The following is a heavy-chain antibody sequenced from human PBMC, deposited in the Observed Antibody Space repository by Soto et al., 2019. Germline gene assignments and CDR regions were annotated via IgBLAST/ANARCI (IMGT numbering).Heavy chain of an antibody. Sequence: ASVKVSCKASGYTFTSYGISWVRQAPGQGLEWMGWISAYNGNTNYAQKLQGRVTMTTDTSTSTAYMELRSLRSDDTAVYYCARGIIPTPHYDSSGYYNWGQGTVVTVRS. D-gene: IGHD3-22*01. CDR3: ARGIIPTPHYDSSGYYN. J-gene: IGHJ4*02. CDR1: GYTFTSYG. CDR2: ISAYNGNT. V-gene: IGHV1-18*01.